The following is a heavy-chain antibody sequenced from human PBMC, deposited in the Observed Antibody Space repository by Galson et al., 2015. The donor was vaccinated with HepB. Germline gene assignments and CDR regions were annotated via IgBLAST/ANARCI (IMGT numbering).Heavy chain of an antibody. V-gene: IGHV3-30-3*01. CDR1: XFTXXXXA. D-gene: IGHD6-13*01. CDR2: ISXDGSNK. Sequence: SLRLSXAXXXFTXXXXAMHWVRQAXGKGXEWVAVISXDGSNKYXADSVKGRXTISRDNSKNTLYLQMNSLRAEDTAVYYCASGRDWYSSSWTXDYWGQGTLVTXXS. J-gene: IGHJ4*02. CDR3: ASGRDWYSSSWTXDY.